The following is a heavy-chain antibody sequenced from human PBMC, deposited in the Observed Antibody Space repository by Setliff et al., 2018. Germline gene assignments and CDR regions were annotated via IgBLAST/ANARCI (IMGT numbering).Heavy chain of an antibody. CDR1: GGSISNYY. Sequence: SETLSLTCTVSGGSISNYYWTWIRQPPGKGLDWIGYIYTSGSTNYNPSLRDRVTISADSSKDELSLSLQSVTAADSAVYYCARLKVGNNWPDYWGQGTLVTVSS. J-gene: IGHJ4*02. V-gene: IGHV4-4*08. D-gene: IGHD1-1*01. CDR3: ARLKVGNNWPDY. CDR2: IYTSGST.